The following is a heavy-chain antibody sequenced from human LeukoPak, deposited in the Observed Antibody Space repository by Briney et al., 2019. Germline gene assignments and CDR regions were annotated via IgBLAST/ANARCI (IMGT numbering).Heavy chain of an antibody. CDR3: ARAVRFDYYYGMDA. J-gene: IGHJ6*04. Sequence: TLSLTCTVSGGSISSGGYYWSWIRQHPGKGLEWIGYIYYSGSTYYNPSLKSRVTISVDTSKNQFSLKLSSVTAADTAVYYCARAVRFDYYYGMDAWGKGTTVTVSS. CDR1: GGSISSGGYY. D-gene: IGHD3-16*01. CDR2: IYYSGST. V-gene: IGHV4-31*03.